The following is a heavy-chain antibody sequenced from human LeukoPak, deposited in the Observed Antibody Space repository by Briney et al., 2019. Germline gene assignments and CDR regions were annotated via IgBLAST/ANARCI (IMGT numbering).Heavy chain of an antibody. J-gene: IGHJ4*02. D-gene: IGHD2-15*01. Sequence: PGGSLRLSCAASGFPFSTYSMNWVRQAPGKGLEWVSYMSSGTTKYYADSVKGRFTISRDNAKNSLYLQMDSLRAEDTAVYFCAKSPVSSCRGSFCYPFDYWGQGNLVTVSS. CDR3: AKSPVSSCRGSFCYPFDY. V-gene: IGHV3-48*01. CDR2: MSSGTTK. CDR1: GFPFSTYS.